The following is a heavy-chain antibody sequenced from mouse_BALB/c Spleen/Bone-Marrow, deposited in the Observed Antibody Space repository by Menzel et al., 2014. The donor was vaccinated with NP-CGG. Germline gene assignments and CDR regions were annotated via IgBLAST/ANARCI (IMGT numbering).Heavy chain of an antibody. Sequence: EVQLQESGGGLVKPGGSLKLSCAASGFTFSSYAMSWVRQTPEKRLEWVASINNGGSTYYPDSVKSRFTISRDNARNILFLQMSSLRSEDTAMYYCARERDYDWFAYWGQGTLVTVSA. CDR3: ARERDYDWFAY. CDR1: GFTFSSYA. CDR2: INNGGST. J-gene: IGHJ3*01. D-gene: IGHD2-4*01. V-gene: IGHV5-6-5*01.